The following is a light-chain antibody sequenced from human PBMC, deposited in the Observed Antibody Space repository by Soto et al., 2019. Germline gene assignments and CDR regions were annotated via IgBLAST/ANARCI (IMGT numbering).Light chain of an antibody. J-gene: IGKJ2*02. CDR3: QQYNNWPPWT. CDR1: QSVSSN. Sequence: EIVMTQSPATLSVSPGERATLSSRASQSVSSNLAWYQQKPGQAPRLLIYGASTRATGIPARFSGSGSGTEFTLTISSLQSEDFAFYYCQQYNNWPPWTFGQGTKLEI. V-gene: IGKV3-15*01. CDR2: GAS.